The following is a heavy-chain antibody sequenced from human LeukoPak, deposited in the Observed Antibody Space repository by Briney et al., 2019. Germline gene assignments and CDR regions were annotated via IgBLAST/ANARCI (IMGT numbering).Heavy chain of an antibody. D-gene: IGHD3-10*01. J-gene: IGHJ4*02. CDR1: AFTVSSNY. Sequence: GGSLRLSCAASAFTVSSNYMNWVRQAPGKGLEWVSVIYSGNITYYAESEKGRVSISRDNSKNTVYLQVNSLRAEDTAVYYCARGSDYYGSGSYYNLVDYWGQGILVTVSS. CDR3: ARGSDYYGSGSYYNLVDY. CDR2: IYSGNIT. V-gene: IGHV3-66*01.